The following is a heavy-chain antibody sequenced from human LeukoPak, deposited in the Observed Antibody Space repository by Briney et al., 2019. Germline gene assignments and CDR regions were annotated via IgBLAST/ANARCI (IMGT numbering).Heavy chain of an antibody. CDR1: GFTFSSHW. CDR2: IKKDGSEK. D-gene: IGHD4-17*01. V-gene: IGHV3-7*01. J-gene: IGHJ4*02. Sequence: GGSLRLSCAASGFTFSSHWMSWVRQAPGKGLEWVANIKKDGSEKYYVDSVKGRFTISRDNAKTSLYLQMNSLRAEDTAVYYCARGSTALDYWGQGTLVTVSS. CDR3: ARGSTALDY.